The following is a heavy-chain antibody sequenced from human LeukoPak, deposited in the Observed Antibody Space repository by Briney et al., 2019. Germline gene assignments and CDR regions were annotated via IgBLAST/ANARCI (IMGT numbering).Heavy chain of an antibody. CDR3: ARGEWELPFDP. CDR2: INPNSGGT. Sequence: ASVKVSCKASGYTFTGYYMHWVRQAPGQGLEWMGRINPNSGGTNYAQKFQGRVTMTRDTSISTAYMELSSLRSEDTAVYYCARGEWELPFDPWGQGTLVTVSS. J-gene: IGHJ5*02. D-gene: IGHD1-26*01. CDR1: GYTFTGYY. V-gene: IGHV1-2*06.